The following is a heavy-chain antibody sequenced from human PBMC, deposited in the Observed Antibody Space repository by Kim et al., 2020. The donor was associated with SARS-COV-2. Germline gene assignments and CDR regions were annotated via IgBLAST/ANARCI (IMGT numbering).Heavy chain of an antibody. CDR2: ISGSGGST. J-gene: IGHJ1*01. Sequence: GGSLRLSCAASGFTFSSYAMSWVRQAPGKGLEWVSAISGSGGSTYYADSVKGRFTISRDNSKNTLYLQMNSLRAEDTAVYYCAKDYHCSGGSCYPEYFQHWSQGTLVTVSS. CDR1: GFTFSSYA. CDR3: AKDYHCSGGSCYPEYFQH. D-gene: IGHD2-15*01. V-gene: IGHV3-23*01.